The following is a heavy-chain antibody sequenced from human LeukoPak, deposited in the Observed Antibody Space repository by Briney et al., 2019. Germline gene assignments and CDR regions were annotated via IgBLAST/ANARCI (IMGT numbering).Heavy chain of an antibody. CDR2: ISAYDGNT. V-gene: IGHV1-18*01. CDR3: ARGGKIVVVAATRYNWFDP. J-gene: IGHJ5*02. D-gene: IGHD2-15*01. Sequence: GASVKVSFKASGYTFTSYGISWVRQAPGQGLEWMGWISAYDGNTNYAQKLQGRVTMTTDTSTSTAYMELRSLRSEDTAVYYCARGGKIVVVAATRYNWFDPWGQGTLVTVSS. CDR1: GYTFTSYG.